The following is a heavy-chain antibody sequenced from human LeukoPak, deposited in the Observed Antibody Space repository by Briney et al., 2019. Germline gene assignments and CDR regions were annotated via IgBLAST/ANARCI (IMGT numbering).Heavy chain of an antibody. J-gene: IGHJ4*02. V-gene: IGHV3-7*01. D-gene: IGHD3/OR15-3a*01. Sequence: PGGSLRLSCAASGFTLTDYSMTWVRQAPGKGPEWVANIKPDGGEEYYVDSVKGRFTISRDNAKKSLYLQMNSLRAEDTAVYYCAWHVDLDYWGQGTLVSVSS. CDR3: AWHVDLDY. CDR1: GFTLTDYS. CDR2: IKPDGGEE.